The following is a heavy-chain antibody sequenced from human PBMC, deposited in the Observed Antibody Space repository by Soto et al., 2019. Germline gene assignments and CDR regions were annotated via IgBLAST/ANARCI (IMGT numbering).Heavy chain of an antibody. D-gene: IGHD3-3*01. Sequence: ASVKVSCKASGYTFTSYDINWVRQATGQGLEWMGWMNPNSGNTGYAQKFQGRATMTRNTSISTAYMELSSLRSEDTAVYYCARGGIGGFYDFWSGYGSRDGMDVWGQGTTVTVSS. CDR1: GYTFTSYD. J-gene: IGHJ6*02. CDR2: MNPNSGNT. V-gene: IGHV1-8*01. CDR3: ARGGIGGFYDFWSGYGSRDGMDV.